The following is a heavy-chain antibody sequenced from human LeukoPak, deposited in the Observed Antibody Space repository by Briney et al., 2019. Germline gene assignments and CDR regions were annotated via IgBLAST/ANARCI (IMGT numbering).Heavy chain of an antibody. D-gene: IGHD5-18*01. J-gene: IGHJ6*02. CDR1: VGSISRSSYY. V-gene: IGHV4-39*01. CDR2: IYYSGST. Sequence: TETLSLTCTVSVGSISRSSYYWGWIRHPPGKGLEWIGSIYYSGSTYYNPSLKSRVTISVDTSKNQFSLKLSSVTAADTAVYYCARHTPGYSYDYYGMDVWGQGTTVTVSS. CDR3: ARHTPGYSYDYYGMDV.